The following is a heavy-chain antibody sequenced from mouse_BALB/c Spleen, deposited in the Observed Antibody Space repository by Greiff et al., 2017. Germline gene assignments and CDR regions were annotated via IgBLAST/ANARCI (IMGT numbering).Heavy chain of an antibody. CDR3: ARNSITTATAWFAY. J-gene: IGHJ3*01. D-gene: IGHD1-2*01. CDR1: GFSLTSYG. V-gene: IGHV2-4-1*01. Sequence: VQLQQSGPGLVQPSQSLSITCTVSGFSLTSYGVHWVRQSPGKGLEWLGVIWSGGSTDYNAAFISRLSISKDNSKSQVFFKMNSLQADDTAIYYCARNSITTATAWFAYWGQGTLVTVSA. CDR2: IWSGGST.